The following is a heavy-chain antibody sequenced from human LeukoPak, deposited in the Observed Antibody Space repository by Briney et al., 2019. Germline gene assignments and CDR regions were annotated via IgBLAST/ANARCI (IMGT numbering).Heavy chain of an antibody. Sequence: GGSLRLSCAASGFTFSSYAMSWVRQAPGKGLEWVSATSGSGGSTYYADSVKGRFTISRDNSNNTLYLQMNTLRPDDTGVYYCAKDVRVFGYSSYFDHWGQGTLVTVSS. CDR2: TSGSGGST. V-gene: IGHV3-23*01. CDR1: GFTFSSYA. J-gene: IGHJ4*02. CDR3: AKDVRVFGYSSYFDH. D-gene: IGHD5-18*01.